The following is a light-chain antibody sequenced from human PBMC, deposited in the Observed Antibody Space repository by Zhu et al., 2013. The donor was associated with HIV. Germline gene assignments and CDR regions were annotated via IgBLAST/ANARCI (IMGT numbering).Light chain of an antibody. CDR1: QSVSSTY. CDR3: QQYGSSPGWT. Sequence: EIVLTQSPGTLSLSPGERATLSCRASQSVSSTYVVWYQQKPGQAPRLLIYGASNRATGIPDRFSGSGSGTDFTLTISRLEPEDFAVYYCQQYGSSPGWTFGQGTKVEIK. J-gene: IGKJ1*01. V-gene: IGKV3-20*01. CDR2: GAS.